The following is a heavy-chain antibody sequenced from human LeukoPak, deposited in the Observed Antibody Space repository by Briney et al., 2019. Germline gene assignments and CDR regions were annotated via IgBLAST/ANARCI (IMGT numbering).Heavy chain of an antibody. V-gene: IGHV4-30-4*01. CDR2: IYYSGST. CDR1: GGSISSRDYY. CDR3: ARGGTTGGDYYGMDV. J-gene: IGHJ6*02. D-gene: IGHD1-1*01. Sequence: SETLSPTCTVSGGSISSRDYYWSWIRQPPGKGLEWIGYIYYSGSTNQNPSLKSRVFISIDTAKDQFSLKRSSVTAADTAVYYCARGGTTGGDYYGMDVWGQGTTATVSS.